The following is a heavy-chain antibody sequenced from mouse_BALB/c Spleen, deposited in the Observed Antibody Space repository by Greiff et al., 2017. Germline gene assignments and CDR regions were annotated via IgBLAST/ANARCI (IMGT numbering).Heavy chain of an antibody. Sequence: EVQGVESGGGLVQPGGSLRLSCATSGFTFTDYYMSWVRQPPGKALEWLGCIRNKANGYTTEYSASVKGRFTISRDNSQSILYLQMNTLRAEDSATYYCAKDIRVRGYCDYWGQGTPLTVSS. V-gene: IGHV7-3*02. D-gene: IGHD2-14*01. CDR3: AKDIRVRGYCDY. CDR1: GFTFTDYY. J-gene: IGHJ2*01. CDR2: IRNKANGYTT.